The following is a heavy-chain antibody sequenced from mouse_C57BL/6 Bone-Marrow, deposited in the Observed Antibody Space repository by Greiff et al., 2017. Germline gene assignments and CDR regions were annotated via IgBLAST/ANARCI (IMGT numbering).Heavy chain of an antibody. CDR2: IWGVGST. D-gene: IGHD4-1*01. CDR1: GFSLTSYG. CDR3: ASSLTYYAMDY. J-gene: IGHJ4*01. V-gene: IGHV2-6*01. Sequence: VQGVESGPGLVAPSPSLSITCTVSGFSLTSYGVDWVRQSPGKGLEWLGVIWGVGSTNYNSALKSRLSISKDNSKSQVFLKMNSLQTDDTAMYYCASSLTYYAMDYWGQGTSVTVSS.